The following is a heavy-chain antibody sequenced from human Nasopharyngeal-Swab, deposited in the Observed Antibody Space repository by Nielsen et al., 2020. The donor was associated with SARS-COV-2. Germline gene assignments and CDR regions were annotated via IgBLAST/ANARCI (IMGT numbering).Heavy chain of an antibody. V-gene: IGHV5-51*01. D-gene: IGHD3-3*01. Sequence: VRQVPGKGLEWMGIIYPGDSDTRYSPSFQGQVTISADKSISTAYLQWSSLEASDTAMYYCARRDDSYYFDYWGQGTLVTVSS. CDR3: ARRDDSYYFDY. CDR2: IYPGDSDT. J-gene: IGHJ4*02.